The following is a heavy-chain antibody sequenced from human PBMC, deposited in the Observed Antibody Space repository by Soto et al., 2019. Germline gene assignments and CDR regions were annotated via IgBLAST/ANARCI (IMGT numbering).Heavy chain of an antibody. Sequence: VQLVESGGGVVQPGGSLRLSCAASGFTFRNHAMHWVRQAPGKGLECLAVIAHDGSNAFYRDSVKGRFTVSRDNSKNTLYFYMNSLRSEDTGVYYCARGDREDILVVVGARPGEYGTDIWGQGTTVIVSS. D-gene: IGHD2-15*01. J-gene: IGHJ6*02. CDR3: ARGDREDILVVVGARPGEYGTDI. V-gene: IGHV3-30*14. CDR1: GFTFRNHA. CDR2: IAHDGSNA.